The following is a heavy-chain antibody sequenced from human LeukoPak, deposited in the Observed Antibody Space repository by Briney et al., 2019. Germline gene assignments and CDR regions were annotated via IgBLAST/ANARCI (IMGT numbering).Heavy chain of an antibody. D-gene: IGHD5-12*01. CDR2: MYSSGST. CDR1: GGSISSSSYY. J-gene: IGHJ4*02. Sequence: SETLSLTCTVSGGSISSSSYYWGWIRQPPGKGLEWIGSMYSSGSTYYNPSLKSRVTISVDTSKNQFSLKLSSVTAADTAVYYCARSGSGYLRYYYDYWGQGTLVTVSS. CDR3: ARSGSGYLRYYYDY. V-gene: IGHV4-39*07.